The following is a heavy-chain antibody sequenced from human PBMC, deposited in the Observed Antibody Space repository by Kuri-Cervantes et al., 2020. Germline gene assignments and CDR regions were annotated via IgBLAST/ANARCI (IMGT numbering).Heavy chain of an antibody. Sequence: GEPLKISCAASGFTFSSYGMHWVRQAPGKGLEWVAVIWYDGSNKYYADSVKGRFTISRDNSKNTLYLQMNSLRAEDTAVYYCARDVARLHLAMNYWGQGTLVTVSS. CDR3: ARDVARLHLAMNY. V-gene: IGHV3-33*01. D-gene: IGHD3-16*01. CDR2: IWYDGSNK. CDR1: GFTFSSYG. J-gene: IGHJ4*02.